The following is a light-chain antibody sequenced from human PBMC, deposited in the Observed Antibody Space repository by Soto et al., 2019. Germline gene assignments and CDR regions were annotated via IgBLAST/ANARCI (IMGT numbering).Light chain of an antibody. CDR3: QTWGTGIHWV. V-gene: IGLV4-69*01. Sequence: QLVLTQSPSASASLGASVKLTCTLSSGHSSYAIAWHQQQPEKGPRYLMKLNSDVSHSKGDGIPDRFSGSSSGAERYLTISSLQSEDEADYYCQTWGTGIHWVFGGGTKVTVL. CDR2: LNSDVSH. J-gene: IGLJ3*02. CDR1: SGHSSYA.